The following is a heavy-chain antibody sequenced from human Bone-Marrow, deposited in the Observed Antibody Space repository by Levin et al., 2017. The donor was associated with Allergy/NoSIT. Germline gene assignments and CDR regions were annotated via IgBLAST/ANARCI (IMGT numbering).Heavy chain of an antibody. D-gene: IGHD3-22*01. V-gene: IGHV3-9*01. CDR3: GKDVSHYDTSGYIDY. CDR1: GFNFGDHA. CDR2: ISWNGAII. Sequence: GGSLRLSCAASGFNFGDHAMHWVRQGPGKGLQWVSGISWNGAIIGYADSLKGRFTISRDNAKNSLYLENYSLRPEDTAFYYCGKDVSHYDTSGYIDYWGQGTLVTVSS. J-gene: IGHJ4*02.